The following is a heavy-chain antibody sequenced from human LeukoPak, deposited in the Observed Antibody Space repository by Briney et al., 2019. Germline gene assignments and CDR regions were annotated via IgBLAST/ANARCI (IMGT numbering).Heavy chain of an antibody. CDR1: GYSFTSYW. CDR2: IYPVDSET. V-gene: IGHV5-51*01. D-gene: IGHD6-6*01. J-gene: IGHJ3*01. Sequence: GESLKISCKGSGYSFTSYWIGWVRQMPGKGLEWMGIIYPVDSETRYRPSFQGHVTISADQSISTAYLQWSSLKASDTAMYYCAIASVADTFDLWGQGTMVTVSS. CDR3: AIASVADTFDL.